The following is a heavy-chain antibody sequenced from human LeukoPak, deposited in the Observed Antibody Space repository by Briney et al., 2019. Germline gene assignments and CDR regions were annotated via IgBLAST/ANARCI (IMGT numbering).Heavy chain of an antibody. V-gene: IGHV3-30-3*02. CDR3: AKKGFDFWSGRTDY. Sequence: GGSLRLSCAASGFTFSSHAMHWVRQAPGKGLEWVAIISYDGSIKYYADSVKGRFTISRDNSKNTLYLQMNSLRAEDTAVYYCAKKGFDFWSGRTDYWGQGTLVTVSS. CDR2: ISYDGSIK. J-gene: IGHJ4*02. D-gene: IGHD3-3*01. CDR1: GFTFSSHA.